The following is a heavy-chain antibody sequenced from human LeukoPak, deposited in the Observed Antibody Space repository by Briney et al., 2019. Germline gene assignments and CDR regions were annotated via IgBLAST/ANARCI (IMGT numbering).Heavy chain of an antibody. Sequence: GGTLRLSCAASGFSFSSFCMIWVRQPPGKGLEWISDISGGSSIKYYVDSVKRQFTISRDTTKNSLHLQMNILTAEATAFYYSAKASPGSQSYYYCYMDVGGKGTTVTVS. V-gene: IGHV3-21*04. J-gene: IGHJ6*03. CDR1: GFSFSSFC. D-gene: IGHD1-26*01. CDR2: ISGGSSIK. CDR3: AKASPGSQSYYYCYMDV.